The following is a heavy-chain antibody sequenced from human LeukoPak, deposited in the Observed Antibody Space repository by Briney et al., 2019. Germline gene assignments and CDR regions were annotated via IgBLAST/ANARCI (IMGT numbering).Heavy chain of an antibody. Sequence: PGGSLRLSCAASGFIFSSYAMNWVRQAPGKGLEWVSIIFGNGGTTYYADSVKGRFTVSRDNSKDTLYLQMNDLRPDDTAIYYCAKRNTMVRGGPCFDYWGQGLLVTVSS. D-gene: IGHD3-10*01. CDR1: GFIFSSYA. CDR3: AKRNTMVRGGPCFDY. V-gene: IGHV3-23*01. J-gene: IGHJ4*02. CDR2: IFGNGGTT.